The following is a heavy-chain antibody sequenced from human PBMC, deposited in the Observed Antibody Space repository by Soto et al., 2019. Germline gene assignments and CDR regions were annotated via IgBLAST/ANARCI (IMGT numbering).Heavy chain of an antibody. Sequence: QVQLVQSGAEVKKPGASVKVSCKASGYTFTSYGLSWVRQAPGQGLEWMGWISAYNGNTKYSPKIQGRVTMTTDTTTSTASMELRSVRSDDTAVYYCARRSPPMDVWGQGTTGSVSS. CDR1: GYTFTSYG. CDR3: ARRSPPMDV. CDR2: ISAYNGNT. V-gene: IGHV1-18*01. J-gene: IGHJ6*02.